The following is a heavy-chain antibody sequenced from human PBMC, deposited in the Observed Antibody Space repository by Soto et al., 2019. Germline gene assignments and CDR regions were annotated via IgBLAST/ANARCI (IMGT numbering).Heavy chain of an antibody. CDR1: GYTFTTND. Sequence: QVHLVQSGAEVKKPGASVKVSCKASGYTFTTNDINWARQATGQGLEWMGWMNPKSVNTGYSQKFQGRVTMNRNNSITTAYMELTSLRSDDTAVYCCARGRLSSGYSPPPTLFDSWGQGSLVTVSS. V-gene: IGHV1-8*01. D-gene: IGHD3-3*01. CDR2: MNPKSVNT. CDR3: ARGRLSSGYSPPPTLFDS. J-gene: IGHJ5*01.